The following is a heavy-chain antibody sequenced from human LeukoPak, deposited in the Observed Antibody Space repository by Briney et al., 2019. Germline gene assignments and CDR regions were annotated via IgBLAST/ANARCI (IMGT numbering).Heavy chain of an antibody. CDR2: ISAYNGNT. J-gene: IGHJ6*02. CDR3: ARLGGDYLGAYYYYGMDV. D-gene: IGHD4-17*01. V-gene: IGHV1-18*01. Sequence: ASVKVSCKASGYTFTSYGISWVRHAPGQGLEWMGWISAYNGNTNYAQKLQGRVTMTTDTSTSTAYMELRSLRSDDTAVYYCARLGGDYLGAYYYYGMDVWGQGTTVTVSS. CDR1: GYTFTSYG.